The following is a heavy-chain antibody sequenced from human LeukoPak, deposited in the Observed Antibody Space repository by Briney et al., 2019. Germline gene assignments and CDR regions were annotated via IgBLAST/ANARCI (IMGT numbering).Heavy chain of an antibody. D-gene: IGHD3-10*01. CDR1: GGSISSSNYY. J-gene: IGHJ4*02. V-gene: IGHV4-39*01. Sequence: PSGTLSLTCAVSGGSISSSNYYWGWIRQPPGKGLEWIGSISYSGSTYYNPSLKSQVTTSVDTSKNQFSLKLSSVTAADTAVYYCARLRGGRVYYFDYWGQGTLVTVSS. CDR2: ISYSGST. CDR3: ARLRGGRVYYFDY.